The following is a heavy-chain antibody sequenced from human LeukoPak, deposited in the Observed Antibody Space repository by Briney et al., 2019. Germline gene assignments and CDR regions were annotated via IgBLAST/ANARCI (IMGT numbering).Heavy chain of an antibody. D-gene: IGHD3-16*02. J-gene: IGHJ4*02. Sequence: SETLFLTCDVYGGSFSDYYWSWIRQPPGKGLEWIGEINHSGITNHSPSLKSRVTISVDTSKKQFSLKLTSVTAADTAVYYCARGRGYDYVWGTNRYSGHYFDYWGQGTLVTVSS. CDR3: ARGRGYDYVWGTNRYSGHYFDY. CDR2: INHSGIT. V-gene: IGHV4-34*01. CDR1: GGSFSDYY.